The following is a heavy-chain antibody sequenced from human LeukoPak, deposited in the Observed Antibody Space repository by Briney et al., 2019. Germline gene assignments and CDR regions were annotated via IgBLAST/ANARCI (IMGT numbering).Heavy chain of an antibody. CDR3: AKDPWQAALTSNFDY. J-gene: IGHJ4*02. Sequence: ASVKVSCKAAGYTFTGYDMHGVRQAPGHGLEGMGWINPNGGSTKCAQKFQGRVTMTRDKSISTAYMDLSRLSSDDTAVYYCAKDPWQAALTSNFDYWGQGTLVTVSS. CDR1: GYTFTGYD. CDR2: INPNGGST. D-gene: IGHD2-15*01. V-gene: IGHV1-2*02.